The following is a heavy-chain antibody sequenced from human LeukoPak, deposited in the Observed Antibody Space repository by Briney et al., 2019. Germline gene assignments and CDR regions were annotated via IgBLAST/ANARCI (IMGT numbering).Heavy chain of an antibody. D-gene: IGHD3-10*01. V-gene: IGHV1-2*04. CDR3: ARGRGGTMVRGEYGMDV. Sequence: ASVKVSCKASGYTFTGYYMHWVRQALGQGLEWMGWINPNSGGTNYAQKFQGWVTMTRDTSISTAYMELSRPRSDDTAVYYCARGRGGTMVRGEYGMDVWGKGTTVTVSS. CDR1: GYTFTGYY. CDR2: INPNSGGT. J-gene: IGHJ6*04.